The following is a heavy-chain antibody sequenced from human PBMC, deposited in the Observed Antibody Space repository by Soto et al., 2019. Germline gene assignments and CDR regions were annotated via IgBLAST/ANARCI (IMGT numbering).Heavy chain of an antibody. D-gene: IGHD6-19*01. Sequence: QVQLVQSGAEVKKPGASVKVSCKASGYTFTSYGISWVRQAPGQGLERMGWISAYNGNTNYAQKLPGRVTMTTDTSLSTDYMELRNRRSDDTAVYYFARPHSSGWSQYPGDAFDIWGQGTMVTVSS. CDR1: GYTFTSYG. J-gene: IGHJ3*02. V-gene: IGHV1-18*01. CDR2: ISAYNGNT. CDR3: ARPHSSGWSQYPGDAFDI.